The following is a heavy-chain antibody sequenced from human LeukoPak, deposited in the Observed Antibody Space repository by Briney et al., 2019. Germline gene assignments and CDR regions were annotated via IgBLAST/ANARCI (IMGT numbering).Heavy chain of an antibody. V-gene: IGHV3-48*03. CDR2: ISSSGSTI. D-gene: IGHD6-13*01. J-gene: IGHJ4*02. CDR3: ARVSSSSTYFDY. CDR1: GFTFSSYE. Sequence: GGSLRLSCAASGFTFSSYEMNWVRQAPGKGLEWVSYISSSGSTIYYADSVKGRFTISRDNAKNSLYLQMNSLRAEDTAVYYCARVSSSSTYFDYWGQGTLVTVSS.